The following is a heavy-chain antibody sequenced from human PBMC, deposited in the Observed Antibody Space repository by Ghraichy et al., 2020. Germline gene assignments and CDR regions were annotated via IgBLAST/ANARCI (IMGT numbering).Heavy chain of an antibody. CDR2: INSDGSST. Sequence: GGSLRLSCAASGFTFSSYWMHWVRQAPGKGLVWVSRINSDGSSTRYADSVKGRFTISRDNAKNTLYLQMNSLRAEDTAVYYCARIRFLEWSNHYYYYYYGMDVWGQGATVTVSS. CDR1: GFTFSSYW. D-gene: IGHD3-3*01. V-gene: IGHV3-74*01. CDR3: ARIRFLEWSNHYYYYYYGMDV. J-gene: IGHJ6*02.